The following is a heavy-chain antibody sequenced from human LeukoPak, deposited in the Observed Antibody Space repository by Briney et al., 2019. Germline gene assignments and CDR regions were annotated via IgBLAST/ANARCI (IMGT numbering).Heavy chain of an antibody. CDR1: GYSFTSYW. Sequence: KVSCKGSGYSFTSYWIGWVRQMPGKGLEWMGIIYPGDSDTKYSPSFQGQVTISADKSISTAYLQWSSLKASDTAMYYCARSRRYFDWPFFDYWGQGTLVTVSS. CDR2: IYPGDSDT. CDR3: ARSRRYFDWPFFDY. V-gene: IGHV5-51*01. J-gene: IGHJ4*02. D-gene: IGHD3-9*01.